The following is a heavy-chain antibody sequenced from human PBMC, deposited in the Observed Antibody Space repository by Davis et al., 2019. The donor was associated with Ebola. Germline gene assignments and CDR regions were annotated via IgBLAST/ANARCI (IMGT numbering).Heavy chain of an antibody. CDR2: IWYDGGTK. CDR1: GFTFSTYG. V-gene: IGHV3-33*01. J-gene: IGHJ4*02. Sequence: GGSLRLSCAASGFTFSTYGMHWVRQAPGKGLEWVAVIWYDGGTKYYADSVKGRFIISRDNSKNMLYLQMNSLRADDTAVYYCVRDPAEIHLDYWGQGTLVTVSS. D-gene: IGHD5-24*01. CDR3: VRDPAEIHLDY.